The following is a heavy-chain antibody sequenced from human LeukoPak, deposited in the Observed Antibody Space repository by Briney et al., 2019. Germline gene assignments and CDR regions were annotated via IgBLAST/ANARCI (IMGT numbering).Heavy chain of an antibody. Sequence: GGSLRLSCAASGFSFSTYPMSWVRQAPGKGLDWVSAISDSGDNKQYADSVKGRFTISRDNSENTLYLQMNNLRVDDTAVYYCAGWYDSNGYAWGQGTLVTVSS. CDR3: AGWYDSNGYA. J-gene: IGHJ5*02. D-gene: IGHD3-22*01. CDR2: ISDSGDNK. V-gene: IGHV3-23*01. CDR1: GFSFSTYP.